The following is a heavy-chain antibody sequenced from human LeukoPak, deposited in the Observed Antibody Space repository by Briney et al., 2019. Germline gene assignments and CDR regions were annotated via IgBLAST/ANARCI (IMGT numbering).Heavy chain of an antibody. Sequence: GGSLRLSCAVSGFTFTDYWMNWVRQAPGKGLEGVASIRQDGSEKTYVDSVKGRFTISRDNTKNSLSLQVNSLRVEDTAVYYCARDGTAAGLYFDLWGQGTLVTVS. V-gene: IGHV3-7*01. CDR1: GFTFTDYW. CDR3: ARDGTAAGLYFDL. J-gene: IGHJ4*01. CDR2: IRQDGSEK. D-gene: IGHD6-13*01.